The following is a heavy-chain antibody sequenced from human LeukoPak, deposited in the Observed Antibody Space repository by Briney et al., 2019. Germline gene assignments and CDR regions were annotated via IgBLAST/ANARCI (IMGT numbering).Heavy chain of an antibody. CDR1: GGSISSNSYY. V-gene: IGHV4-61*05. Sequence: SETLSLTCTVSGGSISSNSYYWGWIRQPPGKGLEWIGYIYYSGSTNYNPSLKSRVTISVDTSKNQFSLKLSSVTAADTAMYYCARAGSYYQVDHWGQGTLVTVSS. CDR3: ARAGSYYQVDH. CDR2: IYYSGST. J-gene: IGHJ4*02. D-gene: IGHD1-26*01.